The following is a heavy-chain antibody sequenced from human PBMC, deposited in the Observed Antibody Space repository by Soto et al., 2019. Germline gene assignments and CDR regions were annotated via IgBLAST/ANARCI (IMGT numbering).Heavy chain of an antibody. CDR2: ISTDSGYT. J-gene: IGHJ6*02. CDR1: GYIFTTYG. CDR3: ARDRPPGSLYGMDA. V-gene: IGHV1-18*01. Sequence: QIQLVQSGGEVERPGASVTVSCEASGYIFTTYGLSWVRQTPAHGLEWMGWISTDSGYTQYSQFLQGRVTMTRDTSTNTGYMELRDLTSDDTGIYYCARDRPPGSLYGMDAWGQGTAATVSS.